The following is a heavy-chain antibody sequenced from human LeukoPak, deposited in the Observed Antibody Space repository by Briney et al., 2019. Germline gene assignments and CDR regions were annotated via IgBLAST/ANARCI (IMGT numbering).Heavy chain of an antibody. CDR3: AKGGSYYTSSWFDP. V-gene: IGHV3-23*01. CDR2: ISGVSGST. D-gene: IGHD3-10*01. Sequence: PGGSLRLSCAASGFTFTNYVMTWVRQAPGKGLEWVSAISGVSGSTFYADSVKGRFTISRDNSKNTLYLEMNSLRAEDTAVYYCAKGGSYYTSSWFDPWGQGTLVTVSS. J-gene: IGHJ5*02. CDR1: GFTFTNYV.